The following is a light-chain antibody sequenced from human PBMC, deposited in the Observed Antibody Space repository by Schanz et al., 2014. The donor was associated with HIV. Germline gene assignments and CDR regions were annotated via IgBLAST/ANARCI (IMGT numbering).Light chain of an antibody. CDR1: SSDVGAYNY. CDR3: CSYVGTTTVV. Sequence: QSALTQPASVSGSPGQSITISCTGTSSDVGAYNYVSWYQQHPGKAPKLIIYDVTNRPSGVSNRFSGSKSGNTASLTISGLQADDEADYYCCSYVGTTTVVFGGGTKLTVL. J-gene: IGLJ2*01. V-gene: IGLV2-14*03. CDR2: DVT.